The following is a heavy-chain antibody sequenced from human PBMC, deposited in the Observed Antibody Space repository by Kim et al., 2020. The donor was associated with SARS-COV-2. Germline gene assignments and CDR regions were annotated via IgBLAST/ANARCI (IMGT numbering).Heavy chain of an antibody. Sequence: GGSLRLSCAASGFTFSSYAMHWVRQAPGKGLEWVAVICYDGSTTYYADSVKGRFTISRDNSKNTLYLQMNSLRAEDTAVYYCAKGVRLWFGEGYYLDYWGQGTLVTVSS. CDR1: GFTFSSYA. CDR2: ICYDGSTT. J-gene: IGHJ4*02. V-gene: IGHV3-33*06. D-gene: IGHD3-10*01. CDR3: AKGVRLWFGEGYYLDY.